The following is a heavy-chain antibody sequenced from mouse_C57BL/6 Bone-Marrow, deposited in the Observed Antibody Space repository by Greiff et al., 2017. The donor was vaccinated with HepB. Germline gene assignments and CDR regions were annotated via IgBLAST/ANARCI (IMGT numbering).Heavy chain of an antibody. J-gene: IGHJ3*01. V-gene: IGHV5-4*01. CDR2: ISDGGSYT. D-gene: IGHD1-1*01. CDR1: GFTFSSYA. Sequence: EVQLVESGGGLVKPGGSLKLSCAASGFTFSSYAMSWVRQTPEKRLEWVATISDGGSYTYYPDNVKGLFTISRDNAKNNLYLQMSHLKSEDTAMYYCARGWGYYYGSSHLFAYWGQGTLVTVSA. CDR3: ARGWGYYYGSSHLFAY.